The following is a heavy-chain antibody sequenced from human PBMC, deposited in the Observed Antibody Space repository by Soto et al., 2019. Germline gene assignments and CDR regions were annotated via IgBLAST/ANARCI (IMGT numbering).Heavy chain of an antibody. CDR1: GGTLSSYA. J-gene: IGHJ6*02. V-gene: IGHV1-69*13. CDR2: IIPIFGTA. CDR3: ARELPRKANYYYGMDV. Sequence: SVKVSCKASGGTLSSYAISWVRQAPGQGLEWMGGIIPIFGTANYAQKFQGRVTITADESTSTAYMELSSLKSEDTAVYYCARELPRKANYYYGMDVWGQGTTVTVSS.